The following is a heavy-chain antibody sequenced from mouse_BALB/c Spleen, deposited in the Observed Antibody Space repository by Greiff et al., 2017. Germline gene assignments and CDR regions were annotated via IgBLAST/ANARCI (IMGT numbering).Heavy chain of an antibody. D-gene: IGHD1-1*01. CDR3: ARGPYYGSSSYWYFDV. V-gene: IGHV3-2*02. CDR2: ISYSGST. Sequence: EVKLMESGPGLVKPSQSLSLTCTVTGYSITSDYAWNWIRQFPGNKLEWMGYISYSGSTSYNPSLKSRISITRDTSKNQFFLQLNSVTTEDTATYYCARGPYYGSSSYWYFDVWGAGTTVTVSS. J-gene: IGHJ1*01. CDR1: GYSITSDYA.